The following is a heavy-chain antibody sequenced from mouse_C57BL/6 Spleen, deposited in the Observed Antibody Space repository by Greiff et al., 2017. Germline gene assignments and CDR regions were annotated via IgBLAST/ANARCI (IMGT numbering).Heavy chain of an antibody. V-gene: IGHV1-75*01. D-gene: IGHD1-1*01. CDR1: GYTFTDYY. J-gene: IGHJ4*01. CDR3: ARSGLRFPYYDAMDY. CDR2: IFPGSGST. Sequence: QVQLQQSGPELVKPGASVKISCKASGYTFTDYYINWVKQRPGQGLEWIGWIFPGSGSTYYNEKFKGKATLTVDKSSSTAYMLLSSLTSEDSAVYFCARSGLRFPYYDAMDYWGQGTSVTVSS.